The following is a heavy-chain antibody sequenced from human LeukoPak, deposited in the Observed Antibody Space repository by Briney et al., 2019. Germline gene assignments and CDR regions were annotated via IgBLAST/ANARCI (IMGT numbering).Heavy chain of an antibody. Sequence: PGGSLRLSCAASGFTVTTKTMAWVRQAPGRGLEWVSVFYSPGSTYYADSVHGRFTISRDTSLNTLFLQMNSLRAEDTAVYYCASARESCIGSTCYEYFHHWGQGTPLRVSS. CDR2: FYSPGST. CDR3: ASARESCIGSTCYEYFHH. CDR1: GFTVTTKT. J-gene: IGHJ1*01. V-gene: IGHV3-53*01. D-gene: IGHD3-22*01.